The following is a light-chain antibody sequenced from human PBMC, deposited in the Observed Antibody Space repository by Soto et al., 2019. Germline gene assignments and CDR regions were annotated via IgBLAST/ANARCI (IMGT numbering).Light chain of an antibody. CDR3: ISYTSDDVRDV. V-gene: IGLV2-14*01. CDR2: EVS. CDR1: NSDVGIYDF. J-gene: IGLJ1*01. Sequence: QSALTQPASVSGTPGQSITISCTGSNSDVGIYDFVSWYQHHPGRAPKLIVSEVSHRPSGVSNRFSGSKSGNTASLTISGLQSEDEADYYCISYTSDDVRDVFGTGTKGT.